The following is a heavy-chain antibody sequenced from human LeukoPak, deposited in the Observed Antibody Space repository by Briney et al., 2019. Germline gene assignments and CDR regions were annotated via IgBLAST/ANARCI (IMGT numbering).Heavy chain of an antibody. CDR3: ARLGYYGSGSYYKGVLYYFDY. J-gene: IGHJ4*02. D-gene: IGHD3-10*01. CDR2: IYPGDPDT. Sequence: GESLKISCKGSGYSFTSYWIGWVRQMPGKGLEWMGIIYPGDPDTRYSPSFQGQVTISADKSISTAYLQWSSLKASDTAMYYCARLGYYGSGSYYKGVLYYFDYWGQGTLVTVSS. V-gene: IGHV5-51*01. CDR1: GYSFTSYW.